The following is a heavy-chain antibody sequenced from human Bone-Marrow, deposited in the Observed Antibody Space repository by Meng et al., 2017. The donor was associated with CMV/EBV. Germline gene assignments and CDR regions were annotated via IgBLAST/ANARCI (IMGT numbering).Heavy chain of an antibody. CDR3: ARGTYSSSSFGFYYYYYGMAV. Sequence: ASVKVSCKASGYTFTSYDINWVRQATGQGLEWMGWMNPNSGNTGYAQKFQGRVTMTRNTSISTAYMELSSLRSEDTAVYYCARGTYSSSSFGFYYYYYGMAVWGQGTTVTVSS. D-gene: IGHD6-6*01. CDR1: GYTFTSYD. J-gene: IGHJ6*02. V-gene: IGHV1-8*01. CDR2: MNPNSGNT.